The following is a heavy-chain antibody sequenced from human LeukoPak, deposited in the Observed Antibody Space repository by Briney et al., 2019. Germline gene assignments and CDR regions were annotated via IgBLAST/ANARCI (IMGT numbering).Heavy chain of an antibody. V-gene: IGHV3-30-3*01. CDR2: ISYDGSNK. D-gene: IGHD6-13*01. CDR3: ARDIKVSSWYRGTGYYFDY. J-gene: IGHJ4*02. CDR1: GFTFSSYA. Sequence: PGGSLRLSCAASGFTFSSYAMHWVRQAPGKGLEWVAVISYDGSNKYYADSVKGRFTISRDNSKNTLYLQMNSLRAEDTAVYYCARDIKVSSWYRGTGYYFDYWGQGTLVTVSS.